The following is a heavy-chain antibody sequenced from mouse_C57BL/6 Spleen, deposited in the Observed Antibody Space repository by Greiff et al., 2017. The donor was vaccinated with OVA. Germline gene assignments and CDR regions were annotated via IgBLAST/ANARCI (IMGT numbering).Heavy chain of an antibody. V-gene: IGHV1-69*01. J-gene: IGHJ1*03. CDR3: ARKDPDV. CDR2: IDHSDSYT. CDR1: GYTFTSYW. Sequence: QVQLQQSGAELVMPGASVKLSCKASGYTFTSYWMHWVRQWPGHGLEWIGEIDHSDSYTNYHQKFKGKSTLTVDKSSSTAYMPLSSLTSEDSAVYYCARKDPDVWGTGTTVTVSS.